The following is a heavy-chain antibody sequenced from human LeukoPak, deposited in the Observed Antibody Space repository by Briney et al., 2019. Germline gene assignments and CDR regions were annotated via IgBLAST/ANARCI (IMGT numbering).Heavy chain of an antibody. Sequence: PGGSLRLSCAASGFTFSSYAMSWVRQAPGKGLEWVSAISGSGGSTYYADSVKGRFTISRDNSKNTLYLQMNSLSAEDTAVYYCAKDHGYYGSGSYYDYWGQGTLVTVSS. V-gene: IGHV3-23*01. D-gene: IGHD3-10*01. CDR2: ISGSGGST. CDR3: AKDHGYYGSGSYYDY. CDR1: GFTFSSYA. J-gene: IGHJ4*02.